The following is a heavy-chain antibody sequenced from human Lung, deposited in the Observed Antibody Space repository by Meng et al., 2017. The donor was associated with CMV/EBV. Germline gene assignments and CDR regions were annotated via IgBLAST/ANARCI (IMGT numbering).Heavy chain of an antibody. Sequence: GESLKISCAASGFTFSSYWMHWVRQAPGKGLVWVSRINSDGSSTSYADSVKGRFTISRDNAKNTLYLQMNSLRAEDTAVYYCARDKVRYYDFWSGYGGIDVWGQGTXVTVSS. CDR1: GFTFSSYW. CDR3: ARDKVRYYDFWSGYGGIDV. D-gene: IGHD3-3*01. CDR2: INSDGSST. J-gene: IGHJ6*02. V-gene: IGHV3-74*01.